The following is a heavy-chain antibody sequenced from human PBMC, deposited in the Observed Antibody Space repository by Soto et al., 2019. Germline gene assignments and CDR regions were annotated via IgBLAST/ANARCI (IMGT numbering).Heavy chain of an antibody. D-gene: IGHD3-22*01. CDR2: ISGSGDRT. J-gene: IGHJ4*02. CDR1: GITISNYP. Sequence: EVQLLESGGGLVQPGGSLRLSCAASGITISNYPMSWVRQAPGKGLDWVSGISGSGDRTYYGDSAKGRFTISKDISKISLALQLDSLGVEDTAVYFCVKDDGGYPSTAPHWGQGTLVTVSS. V-gene: IGHV3-23*01. CDR3: VKDDGGYPSTAPH.